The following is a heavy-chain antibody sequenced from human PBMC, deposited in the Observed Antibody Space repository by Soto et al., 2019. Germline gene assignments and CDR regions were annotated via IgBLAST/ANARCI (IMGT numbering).Heavy chain of an antibody. CDR2: ISGSGGST. J-gene: IGHJ4*02. CDR1: GFTFSNYV. D-gene: IGHD4-17*01. V-gene: IGHV3-23*01. CDR3: AKRRVMATVTTSGFDY. Sequence: GGSLRLSCAASGFTFSNYVMTWVRQAPGKGLEWVSTISGSGGSTYYADSVKGRFTVSRDNSKNTRYLQMNSLRAEDTAVYFCAKRRVMATVTTSGFDYWGQGTLVTVSS.